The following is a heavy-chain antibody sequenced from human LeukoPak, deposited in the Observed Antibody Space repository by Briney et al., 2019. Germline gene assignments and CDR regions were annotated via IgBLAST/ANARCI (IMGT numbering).Heavy chain of an antibody. V-gene: IGHV3-23*01. CDR3: AKTIRGSAYYYGSGSYYNDY. CDR2: ISGSGGST. Sequence: GGSLRLSCAASGFTFSSYAMSWVRQAPGKGLEWVSAISGSGGSTYYADSVKGRFTISRDNSKNTLYLQMNSLRAEDTAVYYCAKTIRGSAYYYGSGSYYNDYWGQGTLVTVSS. CDR1: GFTFSSYA. D-gene: IGHD3-10*01. J-gene: IGHJ4*02.